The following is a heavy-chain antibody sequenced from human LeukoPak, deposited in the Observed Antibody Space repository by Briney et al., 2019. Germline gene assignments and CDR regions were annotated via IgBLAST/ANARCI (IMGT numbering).Heavy chain of an antibody. CDR3: AKDSRAGLDV. J-gene: IGHJ6*04. CDR2: ISWDGGST. Sequence: GGSLRLSCAASGFTFDDYTMHWVRQAPGKGLEWVSLISWDGGSTYYADSVKGRFTISRDNSKNSLYLQMNSLITEDTALYYCAKDSRAGLDVWGKGTTVTVSS. CDR1: GFTFDDYT. D-gene: IGHD3-10*01. V-gene: IGHV3-43*01.